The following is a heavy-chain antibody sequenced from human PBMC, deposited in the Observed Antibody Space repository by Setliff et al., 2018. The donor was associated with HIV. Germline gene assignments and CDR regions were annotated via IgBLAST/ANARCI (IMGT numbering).Heavy chain of an antibody. V-gene: IGHV4-39*01. Sequence: SETLSLTCTVSGASISSSNYYWGWIRQPPGEELEWIGSVYYSGSTYYNPSLKSRVTISVDTSKNQFSLNLSPVTAADTAVYFCVRQILDIVVMVGATVSSDFDIWGQGTMVT. CDR2: VYYSGST. CDR1: GASISSSNYY. J-gene: IGHJ3*02. CDR3: VRQILDIVVMVGATVSSDFDI. D-gene: IGHD2-15*01.